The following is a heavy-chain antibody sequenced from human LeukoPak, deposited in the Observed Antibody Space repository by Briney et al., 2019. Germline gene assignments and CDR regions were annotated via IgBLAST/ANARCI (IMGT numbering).Heavy chain of an antibody. J-gene: IGHJ4*02. CDR3: AADVPGYNSTWSLL. V-gene: IGHV1-58*01. Sequence: SVKVSCKASGFTFTSSAVQWVRQAREQRLEWIGWIVVGSDNTNYAQQFQERVTITRGMSTSTAYMELTSLRSDDTAMYYCAADVPGYNSTWSLLWGQGTLVTVSS. D-gene: IGHD6-13*01. CDR1: GFTFTSSA. CDR2: IVVGSDNT.